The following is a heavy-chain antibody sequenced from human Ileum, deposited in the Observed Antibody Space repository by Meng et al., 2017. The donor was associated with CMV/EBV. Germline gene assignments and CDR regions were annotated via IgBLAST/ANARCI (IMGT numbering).Heavy chain of an antibody. V-gene: IGHV3-7*01. D-gene: IGHD6-6*01. CDR3: AKVSSSSAAY. J-gene: IGHJ4*02. Sequence: GESLKISCAASGFTFSSYWMSWVRQAPGKGLEWVADIKQDGSEKYYVDSVKGRFTISRDNANNSLYLQMNSLRAEDTAVYYCAKVSSSSAAYWGQGTLVTVSS. CDR2: IKQDGSEK. CDR1: GFTFSSYW.